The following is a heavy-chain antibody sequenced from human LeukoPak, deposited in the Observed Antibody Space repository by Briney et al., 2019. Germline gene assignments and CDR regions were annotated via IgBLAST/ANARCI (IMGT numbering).Heavy chain of an antibody. CDR3: ARLASLWFGEFDPYNWFDP. CDR2: ISAYNGNT. V-gene: IGHV1-18*01. Sequence: ASVKVSCKASGYTFTSYGISWVRQAPGQGLEWMGWISAYNGNTNYAQKLQGRVTMTTDTSTSTAYMELRSLRSDDTAVYYCARLASLWFGEFDPYNWFDPWGQGTLVTVSS. J-gene: IGHJ5*02. D-gene: IGHD3-10*01. CDR1: GYTFTSYG.